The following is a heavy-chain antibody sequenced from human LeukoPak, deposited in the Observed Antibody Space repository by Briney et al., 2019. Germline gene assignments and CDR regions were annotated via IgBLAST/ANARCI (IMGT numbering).Heavy chain of an antibody. CDR2: ISSSGSTI. D-gene: IGHD3-10*02. CDR3: AELGITMIGGV. J-gene: IGHJ6*04. CDR1: GFIFRSYE. V-gene: IGHV3-48*03. Sequence: GGSLRLSCAASGFIFRSYEMNWVRQAPGKGLEWVSYISSSGSTIYYADSVKGRFTISRDNAKNSLYLQKNSLRAKDTAVYYCAELGITMIGGVWGKGTTVTISS.